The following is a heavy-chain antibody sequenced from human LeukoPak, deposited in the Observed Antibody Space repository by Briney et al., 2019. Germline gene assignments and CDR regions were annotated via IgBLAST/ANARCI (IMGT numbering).Heavy chain of an antibody. V-gene: IGHV3-23*01. J-gene: IGHJ6*03. D-gene: IGHD4-23*01. CDR3: AKVEISTVVTPYYYYYYMDV. Sequence: GGSLRLSCAASGFTFSSYWMSWVRQAPGKGLEWVSAISGSGGSTYYADSVKGRFTISRDNSKNTLYLQMNSLRAEDTAVYYCAKVEISTVVTPYYYYYYMDVWGKGTTVTISS. CDR2: ISGSGGST. CDR1: GFTFSSYW.